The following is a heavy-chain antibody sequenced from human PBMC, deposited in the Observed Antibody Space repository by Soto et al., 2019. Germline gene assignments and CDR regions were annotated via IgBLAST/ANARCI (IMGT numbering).Heavy chain of an antibody. Sequence: QVQLQESGPGLVKPSETLSLTCIVSGGSISSFYWSWIRQPPGKGLEWVGGIYYNGSATYNPSLKSRVTMSVDMSKNHLFPTLNSVTAADTAVYSCARSFYPWGQGTLVTVSS. J-gene: IGHJ5*02. CDR3: ARSFYP. V-gene: IGHV4-59*01. CDR1: GGSISSFY. CDR2: IYYNGSA.